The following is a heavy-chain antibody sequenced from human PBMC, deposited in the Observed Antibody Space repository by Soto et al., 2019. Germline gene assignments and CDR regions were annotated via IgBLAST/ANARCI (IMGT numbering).Heavy chain of an antibody. CDR3: PRVTDGYNFGAVY. CDR2: IIPKLGSA. J-gene: IGHJ4*01. CDR1: GGGNLRDYR. V-gene: IGHV1-69*16. D-gene: IGHD5-12*01. Sequence: QVQLVQSGAEVKEPGSSVKVSCKASGGGNLRDYRTTWVRRAPGQGLEWMGGIIPKLGSANYAQNFQGRATVPTDASAKTVDMELRSLRSDDTAVDYGPRVTDGYNFGAVYWGHRTPVNLS.